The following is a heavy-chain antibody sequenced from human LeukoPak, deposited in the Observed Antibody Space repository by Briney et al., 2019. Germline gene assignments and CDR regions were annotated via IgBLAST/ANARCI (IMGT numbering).Heavy chain of an antibody. CDR2: IYSGGST. V-gene: IGHV3-53*01. CDR1: GFTFSSYN. D-gene: IGHD4-17*01. CDR3: ARVVDHDYGDYYLDY. J-gene: IGHJ4*02. Sequence: GGSLRLSCAASGFTFSSYNINWVRQAPGKGLECISVIYSGGSTDYADSVKGRLTISRDNSKNTLYLQMNSLRAEDTAVYYCARVVDHDYGDYYLDYWGQGALVTVSS.